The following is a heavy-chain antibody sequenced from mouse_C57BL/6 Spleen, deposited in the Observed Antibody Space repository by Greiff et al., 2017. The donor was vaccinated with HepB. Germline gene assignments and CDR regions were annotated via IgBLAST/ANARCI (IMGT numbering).Heavy chain of an antibody. CDR1: GYTFNDYE. CDR2: IDPETGGT. CDR3: TRSGTTVVHAMDY. V-gene: IGHV1-15*01. Sequence: VKLVESGAELVRPGASVTLSCKASGYTFNDYEMHWVKQTPVHGLEWIGAIDPETGGTAYNQKFKGKAILTADKSSSTAYMERRSLTSEDSAVYYCTRSGTTVVHAMDYWGQVTSVTVSS. J-gene: IGHJ4*01. D-gene: IGHD1-1*01.